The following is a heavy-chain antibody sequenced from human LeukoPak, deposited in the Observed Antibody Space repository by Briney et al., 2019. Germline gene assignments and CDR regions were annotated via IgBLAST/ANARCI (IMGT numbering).Heavy chain of an antibody. CDR2: INPNSGGT. D-gene: IGHD4-17*01. Sequence: GASVKVSCKASGYTFTGYYMHWVRQAPGQGLERMGWINPNSGGTNYAQKFQGWVTMTRDTSISTAYMELSRLRSDDTAVYYCARCGVYGDYYYYYGMDVWGQGPTVTVSS. CDR3: ARCGVYGDYYYYYGMDV. V-gene: IGHV1-2*04. CDR1: GYTFTGYY. J-gene: IGHJ6*02.